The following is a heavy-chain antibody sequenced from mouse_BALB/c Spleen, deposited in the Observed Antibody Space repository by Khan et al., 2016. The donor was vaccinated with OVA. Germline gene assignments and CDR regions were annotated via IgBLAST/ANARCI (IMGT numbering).Heavy chain of an antibody. J-gene: IGHJ2*01. CDR2: INTYTGEP. Sequence: QIQLVQSGPELKKPGETVKISCKASGYTFTNYVMNWVKQSPGKGLKWMGWINTYTGEPTYADDFKGRFAFSLETSASTAYLQINSLKNEDTATYFCVRFHGVYWGQGTTLTVSS. V-gene: IGHV9-3-1*01. CDR3: VRFHGVY. CDR1: GYTFTNYV.